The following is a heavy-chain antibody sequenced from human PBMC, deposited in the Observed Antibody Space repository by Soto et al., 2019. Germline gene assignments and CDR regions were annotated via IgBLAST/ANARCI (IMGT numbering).Heavy chain of an antibody. CDR1: GFPFSNYY. V-gene: IGHV3-11*01. CDR3: ARVSATGWVVNGREYFDY. D-gene: IGHD6-19*01. Sequence: GGSLRLSCAVSGFPFSNYYMSWIRQAPGKGLEWLSDISSSFVSIHYADSVKGRFSISRDNAKNSLFLQMNSLRAEDTAVYYCARVSATGWVVNGREYFDYWGQGTLVTASS. CDR2: ISSSFVSI. J-gene: IGHJ4*02.